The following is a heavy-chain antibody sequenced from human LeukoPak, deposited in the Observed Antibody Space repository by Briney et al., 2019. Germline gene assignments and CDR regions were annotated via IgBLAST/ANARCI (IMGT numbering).Heavy chain of an antibody. CDR2: MSAYNGNT. V-gene: IGHV1-18*01. Sequence: ASVKVSCKASGYTLTRYGISWVGQAPGQALERMGWMSAYNGNTNYAQKLQGRVTVTTDQSTSTACMALRSLRSEDTTVYYCARRCSGGSGYRVVAFDIWGQGTMVTVSS. J-gene: IGHJ3*02. D-gene: IGHD2-15*01. CDR3: ARRCSGGSGYRVVAFDI. CDR1: GYTLTRYG.